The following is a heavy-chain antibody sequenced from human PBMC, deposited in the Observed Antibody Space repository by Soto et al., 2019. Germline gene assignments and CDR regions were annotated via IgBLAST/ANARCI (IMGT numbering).Heavy chain of an antibody. CDR1: GFTFSSYS. J-gene: IGHJ6*03. V-gene: IGHV3-48*01. D-gene: IGHD4-4*01. Sequence: GGSLRLSCAASGFTFSSYSMNWVRQAPGKGLEWVSYISSSSSTIYYADSVKGRFTISRDNAKNSLYLQMNSLRAEDTAVYYCARGATVGNYYYYMDVWGKGTTVTVSS. CDR2: ISSSSSTI. CDR3: ARGATVGNYYYYMDV.